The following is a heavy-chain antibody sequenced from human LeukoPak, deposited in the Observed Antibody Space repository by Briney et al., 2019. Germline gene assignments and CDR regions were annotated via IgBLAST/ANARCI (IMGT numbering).Heavy chain of an antibody. CDR1: GYTLTSYG. Sequence: GASVKVSCKASGYTLTSYGISWVRQAPGQGLEWMGGIIPIFGTANYAQKFQGRVTITADESTSTAYMELSSLRSEDTAVYYCARHYYYYYYYMDVWGKGTTVTVSS. V-gene: IGHV1-69*13. D-gene: IGHD3-3*02. CDR3: ARHYYYYYYYMDV. J-gene: IGHJ6*03. CDR2: IIPIFGTA.